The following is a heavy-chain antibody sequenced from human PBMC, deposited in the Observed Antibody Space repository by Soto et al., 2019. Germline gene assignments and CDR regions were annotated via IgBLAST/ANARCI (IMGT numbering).Heavy chain of an antibody. Sequence: SPTWAVSDSSISSGHSCLSLIRGPAGKGLEWIGYIYYSGSTYYNPSLKSRVTTSVDTSKNQLSLKLTSVTAADTAVYYCATEKWGMVRGASAFDIWGQGTMVT. V-gene: IGHV4-30-4*01. CDR3: ATEKWGMVRGASAFDI. D-gene: IGHD3-10*01. CDR1: DSSISSGHSC. J-gene: IGHJ3*02. CDR2: IYYSGST.